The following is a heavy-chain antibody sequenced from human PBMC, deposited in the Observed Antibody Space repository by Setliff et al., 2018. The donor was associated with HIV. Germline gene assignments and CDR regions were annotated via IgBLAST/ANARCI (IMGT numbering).Heavy chain of an antibody. CDR2: MMTIFSTT. Sequence: GASVKVSCKSSAGSFSIFAINWVRQAPGQGLEWMGGMMTIFSTTNYARKFQGRVTITTDGSTGTAYMELSNLRSEDTAVYYCATEGAGGSYQRASALDVWGQGTMVTVSS. D-gene: IGHD1-26*01. J-gene: IGHJ3*01. CDR1: AGSFSIFA. V-gene: IGHV1-69*05. CDR3: ATEGAGGSYQRASALDV.